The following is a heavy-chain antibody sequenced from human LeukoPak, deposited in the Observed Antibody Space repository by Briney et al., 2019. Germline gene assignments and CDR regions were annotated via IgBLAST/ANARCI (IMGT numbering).Heavy chain of an antibody. J-gene: IGHJ4*02. CDR3: ARDEWSYCSSTSCYSADY. CDR1: GYTFTGYY. Sequence: ASVKVSCKASGYTFTGYYMHWVRQAPGQGLEWMGWINPNSGGTNYAQKFQGRVTMTRDTSISTAYMELSRLRSDDTAVYYCARDEWSYCSSTSCYSADYWGQGTLVTVSS. CDR2: INPNSGGT. V-gene: IGHV1-2*02. D-gene: IGHD2-2*01.